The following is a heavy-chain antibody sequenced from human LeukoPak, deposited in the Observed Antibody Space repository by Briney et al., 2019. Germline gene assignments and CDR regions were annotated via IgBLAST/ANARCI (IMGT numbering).Heavy chain of an antibody. CDR1: GYTFSSYS. J-gene: IGHJ4*02. V-gene: IGHV3-21*01. Sequence: GGFLRLSCVASGYTFSSYSINWVRHAPGKGLEWVSSISVRSNYTYYADSVRGRFSISRDDARDSLYLQMNSLRAEDTAVYFCVRLRRNSDTSGFYYYYDFWGQGTLVTVSS. CDR2: ISVRSNYT. D-gene: IGHD3-22*01. CDR3: VRLRRNSDTSGFYYYYDF.